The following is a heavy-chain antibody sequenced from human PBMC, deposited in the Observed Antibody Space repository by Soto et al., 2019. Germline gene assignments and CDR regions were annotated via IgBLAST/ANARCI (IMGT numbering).Heavy chain of an antibody. Sequence: QVQLQESGPGLVKPSETLSLTCTVSGGSISSYYWSWIRQPPGKGLEWIGYIYYGGITNYKASLTRRVPISVDTSKNKSSLKLSSVTATDTAVYYCASSDGRYWGQRTLVTVSS. CDR1: GGSISSYY. CDR3: ASSDGRY. V-gene: IGHV4-59*01. CDR2: IYYGGIT. J-gene: IGHJ4*02.